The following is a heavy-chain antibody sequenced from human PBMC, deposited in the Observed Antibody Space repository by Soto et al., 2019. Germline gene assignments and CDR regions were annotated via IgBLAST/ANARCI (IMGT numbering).Heavy chain of an antibody. J-gene: IGHJ3*02. Sequence: NPSETLSLTCTVSGGSISSSSYYWGWIRQPPGKGLEWIGSIYYSGSTYYNPSLKSRVTISVDTSKNQFSLKLSSVTAADTVVYYFAILSNIVATIYHDAFDIWGQGTMVTVPS. CDR1: GGSISSSSYY. V-gene: IGHV4-39*01. CDR2: IYYSGST. D-gene: IGHD5-12*01. CDR3: AILSNIVATIYHDAFDI.